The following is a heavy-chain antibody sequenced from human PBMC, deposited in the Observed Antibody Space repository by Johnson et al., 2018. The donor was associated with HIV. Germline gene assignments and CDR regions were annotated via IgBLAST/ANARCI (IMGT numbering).Heavy chain of an antibody. J-gene: IGHJ3*02. V-gene: IGHV3-30*04. CDR2: ISYDGTNN. Sequence: QVQLVESGGGVVQPGTSLRLSCAASGFTFSTFAMHWVRQAPGKGLEWVAVISYDGTNNQNGDSVKGRFTISRDNSKNTLYLQMNSLRAEDTAVYYCARELRGLGAFDIWGQGTMVTVSS. D-gene: IGHD4-23*01. CDR3: ARELRGLGAFDI. CDR1: GFTFSTFA.